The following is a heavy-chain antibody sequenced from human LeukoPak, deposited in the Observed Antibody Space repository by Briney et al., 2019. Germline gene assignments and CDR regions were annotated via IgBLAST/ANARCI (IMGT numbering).Heavy chain of an antibody. D-gene: IGHD5-24*01. CDR2: IYYSGST. CDR3: ASTMATISYFDY. Sequence: SSETLSLTCTVSGYSISGSTYYWSWLRQPPGKGLEWIGYIYYSGSTNYNPSLKSRVTISVDTSKNQFSLKLSSVTAADTAVYYCASTMATISYFDYWGQGTLVTVSS. CDR1: GYSISGSTYY. V-gene: IGHV4-61*01. J-gene: IGHJ4*02.